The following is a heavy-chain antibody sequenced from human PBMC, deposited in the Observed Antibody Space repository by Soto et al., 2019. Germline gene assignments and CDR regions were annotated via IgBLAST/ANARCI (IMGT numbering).Heavy chain of an antibody. CDR3: ATYTRYYYMDV. D-gene: IGHD3-16*01. J-gene: IGHJ6*03. Sequence: ASVNVSCNASAYTFTSYYMHWVRQAPGQGLEWMGIINPSGGSTSYAQKFQGRVTMTRDTSTSTVYMELSSLRSEDTAVYYCATYTRYYYMDVWGKGTTVTVSS. CDR1: AYTFTSYY. CDR2: INPSGGST. V-gene: IGHV1-46*03.